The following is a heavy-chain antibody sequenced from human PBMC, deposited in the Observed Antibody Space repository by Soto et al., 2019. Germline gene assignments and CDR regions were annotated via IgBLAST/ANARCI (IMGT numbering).Heavy chain of an antibody. J-gene: IGHJ4*02. CDR1: GFTFSSYF. V-gene: IGHV3-33*01. CDR3: ARDRKYYDSSGYYPVD. CDR2: IWFDGSNK. Sequence: GGSLRLSCAASGFTFSSYFMHWVRQAPGKGLEWVAVIWFDGSNKYYADSVKGRFTISRDNSKNTLYLQMNSLRAEDTAVYYCARDRKYYDSSGYYPVDWGQGTLVTVSS. D-gene: IGHD3-22*01.